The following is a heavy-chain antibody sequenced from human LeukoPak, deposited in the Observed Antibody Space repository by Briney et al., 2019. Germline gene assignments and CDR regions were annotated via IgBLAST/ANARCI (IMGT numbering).Heavy chain of an antibody. CDR2: IYHSGST. Sequence: SETLSLTCTVSGYSISSGYYWGWIRQPPGKGLEWIGSIYHSGSTYYNPSLKSRVTISVDTSKNQFSLKLSSVTAADTAVYYCARDVKDGYNLDYWGQGTLVTVSS. CDR3: ARDVKDGYNLDY. V-gene: IGHV4-38-2*02. CDR1: GYSISSGYY. D-gene: IGHD5-24*01. J-gene: IGHJ4*02.